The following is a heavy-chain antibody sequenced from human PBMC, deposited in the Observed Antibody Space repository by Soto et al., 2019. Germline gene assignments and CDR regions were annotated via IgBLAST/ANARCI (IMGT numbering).Heavy chain of an antibody. CDR1: GFPFSSYW. Sequence: EVQLVDSGGGLVQPGGSLRLSCSASGFPFSSYWMSLVRQAPGKGLEWVANINQDGSEKFYVDSVKGRFTISRDNAKKSLYLQMNTLRVEDTAVYYCARDGSSSWYSYYYNGMDVWGQGTTVTVSS. CDR2: INQDGSEK. CDR3: ARDGSSSWYSYYYNGMDV. V-gene: IGHV3-7*05. D-gene: IGHD6-13*01. J-gene: IGHJ6*02.